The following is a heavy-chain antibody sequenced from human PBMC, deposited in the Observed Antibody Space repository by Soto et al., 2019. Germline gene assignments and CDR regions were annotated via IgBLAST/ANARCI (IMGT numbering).Heavy chain of an antibody. Sequence: GSLRLSCAASGFTFSSYAMKWVRQAPGKGLEWVSLIGESGTPTYYADSVKGRFTISRDNSGNTLFLEMYSLRAEDTAVYYCARYILGVRYYGMDVWGQGTXVTVSS. D-gene: IGHD5-18*01. CDR1: GFTFSSYA. J-gene: IGHJ6*02. V-gene: IGHV3-23*01. CDR2: IGESGTPT. CDR3: ARYILGVRYYGMDV.